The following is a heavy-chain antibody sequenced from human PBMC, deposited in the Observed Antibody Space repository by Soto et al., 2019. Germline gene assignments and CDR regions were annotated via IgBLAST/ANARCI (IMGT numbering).Heavy chain of an antibody. Sequence: SETLSLTCTVSGGSISSGDYYWSWIRQPPGKGLEWIGYIYYSGSTYYNPSLKSRVTISVDTSKNQLSLKLSSVTAADTAVYYCARVRVDYYDSSGYYLFDYWGQGTLVTVSS. V-gene: IGHV4-30-4*01. J-gene: IGHJ4*02. CDR1: GGSISSGDYY. CDR2: IYYSGST. D-gene: IGHD3-22*01. CDR3: ARVRVDYYDSSGYYLFDY.